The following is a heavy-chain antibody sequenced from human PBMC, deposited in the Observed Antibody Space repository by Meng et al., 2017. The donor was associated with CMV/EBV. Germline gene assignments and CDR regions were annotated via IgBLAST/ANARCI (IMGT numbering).Heavy chain of an antibody. D-gene: IGHD1-26*01. CDR2: INPNSGGT. V-gene: IGHV1-2*02. CDR3: ARGAGATYYFDY. Sequence: ASVKVSCKASGYTFTGYYMHWVRQAPGQGLEWMGWINPNSGGTNYAQKFQGRVTMTRDTSISTAYMELSRLRSDDTAGYYCARGAGATYYFDYWGQGTLVTVSS. CDR1: GYTFTGYY. J-gene: IGHJ4*02.